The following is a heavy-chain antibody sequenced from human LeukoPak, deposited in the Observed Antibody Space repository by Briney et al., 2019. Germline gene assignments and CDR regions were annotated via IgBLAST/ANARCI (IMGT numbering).Heavy chain of an antibody. J-gene: IGHJ4*02. CDR1: GGSISSGGYY. CDR2: IFYSGST. V-gene: IGHV4-31*03. Sequence: PSQTLSLTCTVSGGSISSGGYYWSWIRQHPGKGLEWIGYIFYSGSTYYNPSLKSRVTISVDTSKNQFSLKLSSVTAADTAVYYCAREVQLWGALDYWGQGTLVTVSS. CDR3: AREVQLWGALDY. D-gene: IGHD5-18*01.